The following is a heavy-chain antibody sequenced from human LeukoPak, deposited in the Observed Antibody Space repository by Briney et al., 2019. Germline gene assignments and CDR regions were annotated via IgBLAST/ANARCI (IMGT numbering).Heavy chain of an antibody. V-gene: IGHV4-4*07. Sequence: KSSETLSLTCTVSGGSISSYYWGWIRQPAGKGLEWIGRIYTSGSTNYNPSLKSRVTMSVDTSKNQFSPKLSSVTAADTAVYYCAGQTFWSGYYTFDYWGQGTLVTVSS. D-gene: IGHD3-3*01. J-gene: IGHJ4*02. CDR1: GGSISSYY. CDR3: AGQTFWSGYYTFDY. CDR2: IYTSGST.